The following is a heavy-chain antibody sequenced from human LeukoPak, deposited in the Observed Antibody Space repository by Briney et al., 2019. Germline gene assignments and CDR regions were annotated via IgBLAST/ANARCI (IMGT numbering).Heavy chain of an antibody. CDR2: IYSGEST. D-gene: IGHD3-22*01. V-gene: IGHV3-53*01. CDR1: GFTVSTKY. CDR3: ARVGGHYHWYFDL. J-gene: IGHJ2*01. Sequence: GSLRLSCAASGFTVSTKYMSWVRQAPGKGLEWVSIIYSGESTYYAESVKGRFIVSRDNSKNTLYLQMNSLRVDDTAVYSCARVGGHYHWYFDLWGRGTLVTVSS.